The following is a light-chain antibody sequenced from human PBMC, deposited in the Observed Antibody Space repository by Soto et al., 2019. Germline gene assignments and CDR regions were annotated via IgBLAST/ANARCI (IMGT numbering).Light chain of an antibody. CDR2: SSS. J-gene: IGLJ2*01. V-gene: IGLV1-44*01. Sequence: QSVLTQPPSASGTPGQRVTISCSGSSSNLGSHAVNWYQHLPGTAPKLLIYSSSQRPSGVPDRFSGSKSVTSASLAISGLQSEDEADYYCAAWDDRLNGVVLGGGTKLTVL. CDR3: AAWDDRLNGVV. CDR1: SSNLGSHA.